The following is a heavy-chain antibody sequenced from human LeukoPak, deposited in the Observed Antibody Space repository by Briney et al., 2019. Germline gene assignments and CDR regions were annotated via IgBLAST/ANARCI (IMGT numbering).Heavy chain of an antibody. CDR3: ATQNIDY. CDR2: ISDSGGST. CDR1: GFTLSSYA. Sequence: PGGSLRLSCAASGFTLSSYAMSWVRQAPGQGLEWVSTISDSGGSTYYADSVKGRFTLSRDNSKSTLSLQMNSLRADDTAVYYCATQNIDYWGQGTLVAVSS. V-gene: IGHV3-23*01. J-gene: IGHJ4*02.